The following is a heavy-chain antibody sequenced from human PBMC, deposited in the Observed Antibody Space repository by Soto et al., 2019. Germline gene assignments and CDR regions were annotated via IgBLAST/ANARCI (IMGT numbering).Heavy chain of an antibody. CDR3: AKYYLWTGFDP. CDR1: NGSISTYY. V-gene: IGHV4-59*01. J-gene: IGHJ5*02. D-gene: IGHD2-8*01. CDR2: VYDSGTT. Sequence: QVHLQESGPGLVKPSETLSLTCTVSNGSISTYYWSWVRQAPGKGLEWIGYVYDSGTTNYNPSLKSRVTRSVDTSKNQFSLKLKSVTAADTAVYYCAKYYLWTGFDPWGQGILVTVSS.